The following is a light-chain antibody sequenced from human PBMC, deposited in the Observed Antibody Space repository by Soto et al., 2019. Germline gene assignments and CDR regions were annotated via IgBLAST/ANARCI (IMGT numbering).Light chain of an antibody. Sequence: QVTQSPSSLSPSVVDRFTISFLASQGIGNALGWYQQKPGKPPKVLIYGASNLQSGVPPRFSGSGSGTDFTLAISSLQPEDSATYYCLQDINYPWTFGQGTKVDIK. J-gene: IGKJ1*01. V-gene: IGKV1-6*01. CDR3: LQDINYPWT. CDR2: GAS. CDR1: QGIGNA.